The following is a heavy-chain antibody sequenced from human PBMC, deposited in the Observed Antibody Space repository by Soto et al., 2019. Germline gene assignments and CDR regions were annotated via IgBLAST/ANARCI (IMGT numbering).Heavy chain of an antibody. CDR1: RFTFSSYS. CDR2: ISSSSSYI. Sequence: PEGSLRLSCAASRFTFSSYSMNWVRQAPGKGLEWVSSISSSSSYIYYADSVKGRFTISRDNAKNSLYLQMNSLRAEDTAVYYCARDDPFGVVIPNWFDPWGQGTLVTVSS. V-gene: IGHV3-21*01. CDR3: ARDDPFGVVIPNWFDP. D-gene: IGHD3-3*01. J-gene: IGHJ5*02.